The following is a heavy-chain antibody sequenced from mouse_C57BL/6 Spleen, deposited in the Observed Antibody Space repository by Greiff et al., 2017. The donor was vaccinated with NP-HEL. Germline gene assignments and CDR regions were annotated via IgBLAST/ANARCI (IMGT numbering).Heavy chain of an antibody. D-gene: IGHD2-5*01. CDR3: ARDMDSNYGGVAY. V-gene: IGHV1-4*01. J-gene: IGHJ3*01. CDR2: INPSSGYT. CDR1: GYTFTSYT. Sequence: QVQLQQSGAELARPGASVKMSCKASGYTFTSYTMHWVKQRPGQGLEWIGYINPSSGYTKYNQKFKDKATLTADKSSSTAYMQLSSLTSEDSAVYYCARDMDSNYGGVAYGGKGTLVTVSA.